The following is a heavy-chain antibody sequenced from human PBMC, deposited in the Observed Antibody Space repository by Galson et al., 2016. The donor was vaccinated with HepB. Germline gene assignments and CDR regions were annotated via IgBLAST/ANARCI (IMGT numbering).Heavy chain of an antibody. J-gene: IGHJ6*03. CDR3: ATGIVVAGKMYYHYMDV. D-gene: IGHD6-19*01. V-gene: IGHV4-39*01. CDR2: IYYSWST. Sequence: SETLSLTCNVSGVSISGSNYYWGWIRQPPGRGLEWIGSIYYSWSTNYNPSRESRVTISVDTSKNHLSLSLRSVTAADTAVYYCATGIVVAGKMYYHYMDVWGKGTSVTVSS. CDR1: GVSISGSNYY.